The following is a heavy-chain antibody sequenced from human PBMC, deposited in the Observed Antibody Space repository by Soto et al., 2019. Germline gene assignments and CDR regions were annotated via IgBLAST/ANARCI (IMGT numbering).Heavy chain of an antibody. J-gene: IGHJ4*02. V-gene: IGHV4-30-2*01. CDR3: AAGGGLPRYY. Sequence: QLQLQESGSGLVKPSQTLSLTCAVSGGSISSGGYSWSWIRQPPGKGLEWIGYIYHSGSTYYNPPLKSRVTISVDRSKNRFALKLSSVTAADTAVYYCAAGGGLPRYYWGQGTLVTVSS. CDR2: IYHSGST. D-gene: IGHD3-16*01. CDR1: GGSISSGGYS.